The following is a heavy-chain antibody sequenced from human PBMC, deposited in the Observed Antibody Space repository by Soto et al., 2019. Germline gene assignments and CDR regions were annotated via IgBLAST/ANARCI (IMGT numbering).Heavy chain of an antibody. Sequence: QVQLVQSGAEGKKPGASVKVACKASGYTFTTYGVSWVRQAPGQGLEWMGWVSTYTDSTSYAQKFQGRVTMTTDTSTSTAYMELRSLRYDDTAVYYCARDRDSSGSLSGYWGQGTLVTVSA. D-gene: IGHD3-22*01. J-gene: IGHJ4*02. CDR2: VSTYTDST. V-gene: IGHV1-18*01. CDR1: GYTFTTYG. CDR3: ARDRDSSGSLSGY.